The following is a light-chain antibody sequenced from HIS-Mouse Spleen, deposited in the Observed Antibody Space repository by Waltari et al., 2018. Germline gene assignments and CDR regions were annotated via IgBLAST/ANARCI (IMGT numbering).Light chain of an antibody. V-gene: IGLV2-23*01. J-gene: IGLJ2*01. Sequence: QSALTQPASVSGSPGQSLTISCTGTISDFGSYNLVSWYQQHPGKAPNLMIYEGSKRPSGVSNRFSGSKSGNTASLTISGLQAEDEADYYCCSYAGSSTVVFGGGTKLTVL. CDR2: EGS. CDR3: CSYAGSSTVV. CDR1: ISDFGSYNL.